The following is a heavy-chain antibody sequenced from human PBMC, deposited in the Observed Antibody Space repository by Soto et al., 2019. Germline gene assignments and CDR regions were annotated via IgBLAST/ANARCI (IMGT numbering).Heavy chain of an antibody. CDR3: ASGYGDQLYYFDY. CDR2: INHSGST. J-gene: IGHJ4*02. V-gene: IGHV4-34*01. Sequence: SETLSLTCAVYGGSFSGYYWSWIRQPPGKGLEWIGEINHSGSTNYNPSLKSRVTISVDTSKNQFSLKLSSVTAADTAVYYCASGYGDQLYYFDYWGQGTLVTVSS. D-gene: IGHD4-17*01. CDR1: GGSFSGYY.